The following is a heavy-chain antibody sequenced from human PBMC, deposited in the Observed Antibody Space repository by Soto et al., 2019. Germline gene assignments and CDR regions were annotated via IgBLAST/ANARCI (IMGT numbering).Heavy chain of an antibody. J-gene: IGHJ4*02. D-gene: IGHD3-10*01. CDR3: AKDGRLGELMAD. CDR2: ISASGGFT. CDR1: GLTSNTYA. Sequence: EVQLLESGGGLVQPGGSLRLACAASGLTSNTYAMNWVRQAPGKGLEWVSAISASGGFTYYADSVKGRFTISRDNFKNALYLQVNSQRAEDTAVYYCAKDGRLGELMADWGQGTLVTVSS. V-gene: IGHV3-23*01.